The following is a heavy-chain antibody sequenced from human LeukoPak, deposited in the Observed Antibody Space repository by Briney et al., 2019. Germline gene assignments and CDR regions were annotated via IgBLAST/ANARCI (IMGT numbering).Heavy chain of an antibody. CDR3: ARGALLWFGDRMEYYFDY. Sequence: PSETLSLTCTVSGGSVSSYYWSWIRQPPGKGLEWIGSIYYSGSTNYNPSLKSRVTISVDTSKNQFSLKLSSMTAADTAVYYCARGALLWFGDRMEYYFDYWGQGTLLTVSS. V-gene: IGHV4-59*02. CDR2: IYYSGST. CDR1: GGSVSSYY. J-gene: IGHJ4*02. D-gene: IGHD3-10*01.